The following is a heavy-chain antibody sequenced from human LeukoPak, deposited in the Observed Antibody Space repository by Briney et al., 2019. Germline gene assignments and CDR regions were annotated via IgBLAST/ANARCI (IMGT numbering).Heavy chain of an antibody. J-gene: IGHJ4*02. V-gene: IGHV1-58*02. CDR3: AASVVRGVINPLFDY. Sequence: SVKVSCKSSGFTFTSSAMQWVRQARGQRLEWIGWIVVGSGNTNYAQKFQERVTITRDMSTSTAYMELSSLRSEDTAVYYCAASVVRGVINPLFDYWGQGTLVTVSS. CDR1: GFTFTSSA. CDR2: IVVGSGNT. D-gene: IGHD3-10*01.